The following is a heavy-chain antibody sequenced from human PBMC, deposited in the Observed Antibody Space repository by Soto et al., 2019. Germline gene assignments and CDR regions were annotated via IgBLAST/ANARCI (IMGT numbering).Heavy chain of an antibody. CDR3: AREGVGDDAEYFQH. J-gene: IGHJ1*01. V-gene: IGHV3-30-3*01. Sequence: QVQLVESGGGVVQPGRSLRLSCAASGFTFSSYAMHWVRQAPGKGLEWVAVISYDGSNKYYADSVKGRFTISRDNSKNTLYLQMNSLRAEDTAVYYCAREGVGDDAEYFQHWGQGTLVTVSS. CDR2: ISYDGSNK. D-gene: IGHD1-26*01. CDR1: GFTFSSYA.